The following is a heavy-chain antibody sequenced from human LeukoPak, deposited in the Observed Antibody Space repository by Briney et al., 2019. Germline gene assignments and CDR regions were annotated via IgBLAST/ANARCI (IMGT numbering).Heavy chain of an antibody. Sequence: GGSLRLSCAASGFTFSSYSMNWVRQAPGKGLEWVSSISSSSSYIYYADSVKGRFTISRDNAKNSLYLQMNSLRAEDTAVYYCARAPRGQLNWFDPWGQGTLVTVSS. CDR3: ARAPRGQLNWFDP. D-gene: IGHD1-1*01. CDR2: ISSSSSYI. J-gene: IGHJ5*02. V-gene: IGHV3-21*01. CDR1: GFTFSSYS.